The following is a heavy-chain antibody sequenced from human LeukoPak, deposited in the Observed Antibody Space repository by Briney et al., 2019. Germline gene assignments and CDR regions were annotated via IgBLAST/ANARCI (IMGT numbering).Heavy chain of an antibody. CDR3: ARDKRHSYGRYFDP. V-gene: IGHV4-59*01. D-gene: IGHD5-18*01. J-gene: IGHJ4*02. CDR2: MQSSGIS. Sequence: SETLSLTCSVSGGSISTYHWNWIRKPPGKGLEWIGYMQSSGISKYNPSLKSRVNIFVDTSKNRFVLNLRSVTAADTAVYYCARDKRHSYGRYFDPWGQRMLVTVSS. CDR1: GGSISTYH.